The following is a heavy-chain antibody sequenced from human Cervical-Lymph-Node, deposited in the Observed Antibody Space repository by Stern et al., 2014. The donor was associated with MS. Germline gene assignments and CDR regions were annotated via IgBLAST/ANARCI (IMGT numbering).Heavy chain of an antibody. J-gene: IGHJ5*02. CDR3: ERDESFTYYYDSSGYYFGWFDP. CDR2: ISAYNGNT. Sequence: QVQLVQSGAEVKKPGASVKVSCKASGYTFTSYGISWVRQAPGQGLEWMGWISAYNGNTNYAQKLQGRAPMTTDTSTSTAYMELRSLRSDDTAVYYCERDESFTYYYDSSGYYFGWFDPWGQGTLVTVSS. V-gene: IGHV1-18*04. CDR1: GYTFTSYG. D-gene: IGHD3-22*01.